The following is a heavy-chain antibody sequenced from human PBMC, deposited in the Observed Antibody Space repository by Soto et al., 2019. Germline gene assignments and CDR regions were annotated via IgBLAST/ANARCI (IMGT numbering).Heavy chain of an antibody. CDR3: ARRPYGDYGDYFDY. D-gene: IGHD4-17*01. CDR1: GFTFSSFW. Sequence: EVQLVESGGSLVQPGGSLRLSCAASGFTFSSFWMSWVRQAPGKGLEWVANIKQDGSEKYYVDSLRGRFSSSRDNAKNSLFMQMNSLRVEDTAVYYCARRPYGDYGDYFDYWGQGTLVTISS. V-gene: IGHV3-7*01. CDR2: IKQDGSEK. J-gene: IGHJ4*02.